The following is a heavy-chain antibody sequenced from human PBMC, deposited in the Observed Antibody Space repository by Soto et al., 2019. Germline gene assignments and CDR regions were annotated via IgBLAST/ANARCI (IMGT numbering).Heavy chain of an antibody. CDR3: AKRRGAGGHFDY. V-gene: IGHV3-23*01. CDR1: GFTFSSYA. Sequence: VGSLRLSCAASGFTFSSYAMGWVRQGPGKGLEWVAVVSIGGSTHYADSVRGRFTISRDNSKNTLSLQMNSLTAEDTAVYFCAKRRGAGGHFDYWGQGALATVSS. CDR2: VSIGGST. J-gene: IGHJ4*02. D-gene: IGHD2-15*01.